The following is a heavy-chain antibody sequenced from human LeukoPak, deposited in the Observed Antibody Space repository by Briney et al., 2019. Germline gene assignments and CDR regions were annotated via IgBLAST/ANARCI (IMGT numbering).Heavy chain of an antibody. Sequence: SETLSLTCAVSGGSISSSNWWSWVRQPPGKGLEWIGEIYHSGSTNYNPSLKSRVTISVDKSKNQFSLKLSSVTAADTAVYYCARDYPNYGDYESSAFDIWGQGTMVTVSS. V-gene: IGHV4-4*02. D-gene: IGHD4-17*01. J-gene: IGHJ3*02. CDR2: IYHSGST. CDR1: GGSISSSNW. CDR3: ARDYPNYGDYESSAFDI.